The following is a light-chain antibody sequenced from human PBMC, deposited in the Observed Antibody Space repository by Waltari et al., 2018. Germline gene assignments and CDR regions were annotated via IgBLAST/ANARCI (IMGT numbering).Light chain of an antibody. Sequence: EIVLTQSPATLSLSPGERATLSCRASQSVMTYLAWYQQRPGQSPRRLIYEASNRAPAIPARFSGSGSGTDFTLSIRSLEPEDSAVYYCQQGTFGPGTKVDI. V-gene: IGKV3-11*01. J-gene: IGKJ3*01. CDR1: QSVMTY. CDR3: QQGT. CDR2: EAS.